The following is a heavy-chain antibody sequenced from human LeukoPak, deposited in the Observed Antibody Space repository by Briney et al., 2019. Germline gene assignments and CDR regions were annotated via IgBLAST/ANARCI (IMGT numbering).Heavy chain of an antibody. V-gene: IGHV3-30-3*01. J-gene: IGHJ6*02. CDR3: ARDGYCSSTSCLGIYGMDV. D-gene: IGHD2-2*03. CDR1: GFTFSSYA. Sequence: PGGSLRLSCAASGFTFSSYAMHWVRQAPGKGLEWVAVISYDGSNKYYADSVKGRFTISRDNSKNTLYLQMNSLRAEDTAVYYCARDGYCSSTSCLGIYGMDVWGQGTTVTASS. CDR2: ISYDGSNK.